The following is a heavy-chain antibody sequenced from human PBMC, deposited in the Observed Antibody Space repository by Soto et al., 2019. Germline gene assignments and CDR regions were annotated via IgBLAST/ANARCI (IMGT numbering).Heavy chain of an antibody. V-gene: IGHV3-23*01. D-gene: IGHD5-12*01. CDR3: ARSIYVDIVATTTFDY. CDR2: ISGSGGSR. CDR1: GFTFSNYA. J-gene: IGHJ4*02. Sequence: EVQLFESGGGLVQPGGSLRLSCAASGFTFSNYAVTWVRRAPGKGLEWVSDISGSGGSRYYADSVKGRFTISRDNSKNKLYLQMNSLRAEDTAVYYCARSIYVDIVATTTFDYWGQGTLVTVSS.